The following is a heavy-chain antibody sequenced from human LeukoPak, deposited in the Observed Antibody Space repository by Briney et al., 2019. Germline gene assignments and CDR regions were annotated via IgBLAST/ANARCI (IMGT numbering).Heavy chain of an antibody. CDR1: GGSISSGSYY. D-gene: IGHD1-26*01. J-gene: IGHJ6*03. Sequence: PSETLSLTCTVSGGSISSGSYYWGWIRQPPGKGLEWIASISYSGTTYYNPSLKSRVTISVDTSKNRFSLKLTSVTAADTAVYYCARISRPADRTVGPYYMNVWGKGATVTVSS. CDR3: ARISRPADRTVGPYYMNV. CDR2: ISYSGTT. V-gene: IGHV4-39*01.